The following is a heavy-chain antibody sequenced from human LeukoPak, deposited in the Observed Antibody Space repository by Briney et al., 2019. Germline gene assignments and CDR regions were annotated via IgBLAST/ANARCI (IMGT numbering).Heavy chain of an antibody. CDR2: ISSSSSYI. J-gene: IGHJ4*02. D-gene: IGHD3-22*01. V-gene: IGHV3-21*01. Sequence: PGGSLRLSCAASGFTFSSYSMNWVRQAPGKGLEWVSSISSSSSYIYYADSVKGRFTISRDNAKNSLYLQMNSLRAEDTAVYYCARDLLIRGDSSGRPEYWGQGTLVTVSS. CDR3: ARDLLIRGDSSGRPEY. CDR1: GFTFSSYS.